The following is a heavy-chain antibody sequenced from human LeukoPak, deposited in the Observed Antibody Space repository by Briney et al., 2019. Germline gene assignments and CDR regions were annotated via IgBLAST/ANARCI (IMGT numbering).Heavy chain of an antibody. J-gene: IGHJ6*03. CDR1: GYTFTSYD. CDR3: AREGPKSGYYYRDV. CDR2: MNPNSGNT. V-gene: IGHV1-8*03. Sequence: ASVKVSCKASGYTFTSYDINWVRQATGQGLEWMGWMNPNSGNTGYAQKFQGRVTITRNTSISTAYMELSSLRSEDTAVYYCAREGPKSGYYYRDVWGKGTTVTVSS.